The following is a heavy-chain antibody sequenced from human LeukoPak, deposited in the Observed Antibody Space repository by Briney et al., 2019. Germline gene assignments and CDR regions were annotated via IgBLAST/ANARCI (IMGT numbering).Heavy chain of an antibody. CDR1: GFTFSNYA. V-gene: IGHV3-64*02. CDR3: ARLSTTSYCSGGSCYIDY. CDR2: ISSNGGST. D-gene: IGHD2-15*01. J-gene: IGHJ4*02. Sequence: GGSLRLSFAASGFTFSNYAMHWVRQAPGKGLEYVSAISSNGGSTYYAASLKGRFTISRDNSKNTLYLQMGSLRAEDMGVYYCARLSTTSYCSGGSCYIDYWGQGTLVTVSS.